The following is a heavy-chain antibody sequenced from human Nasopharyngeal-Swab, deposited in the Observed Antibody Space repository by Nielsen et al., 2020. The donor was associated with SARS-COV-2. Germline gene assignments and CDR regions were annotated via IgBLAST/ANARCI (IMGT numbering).Heavy chain of an antibody. J-gene: IGHJ4*02. D-gene: IGHD6-19*01. CDR2: IYYSGST. CDR3: ARWYSSGWYGGFDY. CDR1: GGSISSGGYY. Sequence: LRLSCTVSGGSISSGGYYWSWIRQHPGKGLEWIGYIYYSGSTYYNPSLKSRVTISVDTSKNQFSLKLSSVTAADTAVYYCARWYSSGWYGGFDYWGQGTLVTVSS. V-gene: IGHV4-31*03.